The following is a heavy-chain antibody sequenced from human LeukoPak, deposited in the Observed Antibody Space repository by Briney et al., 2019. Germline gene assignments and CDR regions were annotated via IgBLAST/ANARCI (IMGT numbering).Heavy chain of an antibody. CDR2: ISSSSTSI. Sequence: GGSLRLSCAAFGFTFSSYTMNWVRQAPGKGLEWVSTISSSSTSIFYADSVKGRFTISRDNAKNSLYLQMNSLRAEDTAVYYCASKIFPVAEIYWGQGTLVTVSS. V-gene: IGHV3-21*01. CDR3: ASKIFPVAEIY. CDR1: GFTFSSYT. J-gene: IGHJ4*02. D-gene: IGHD6-19*01.